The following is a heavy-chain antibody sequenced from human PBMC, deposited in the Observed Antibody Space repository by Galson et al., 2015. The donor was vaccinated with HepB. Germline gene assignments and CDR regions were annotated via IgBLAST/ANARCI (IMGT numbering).Heavy chain of an antibody. J-gene: IGHJ3*02. CDR1: GFTFSSYG. CDR2: ISYDGSNK. CDR3: VSHSTRYCSSTSCYATTYDAFDI. V-gene: IGHV3-30*03. D-gene: IGHD2-2*01. Sequence: SLRLSCAASGFTFSSYGMHWVRQAPGKGLEWVAVISYDGSNKYYADSVKGRFTISRDNSKNTLYLQMNSLRAEDTAVYYCVSHSTRYCSSTSCYATTYDAFDIWGQGTMVTVSS.